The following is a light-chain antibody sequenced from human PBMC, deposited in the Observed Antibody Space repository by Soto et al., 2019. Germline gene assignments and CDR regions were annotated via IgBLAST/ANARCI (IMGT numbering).Light chain of an antibody. CDR2: GAS. CDR3: QQYNNWPPT. J-gene: IGKJ5*01. V-gene: IGKV3-15*01. CDR1: QSVSSN. Sequence: EIVMTQSPATLSVSPGERATLSCRASQSVSSNLAWYQQKPGQAPRLLIYGASTRATGIPARFSGSGSGTEFTLTISSLQSEDFAVYYCQQYNNWPPTFGQGTDWR.